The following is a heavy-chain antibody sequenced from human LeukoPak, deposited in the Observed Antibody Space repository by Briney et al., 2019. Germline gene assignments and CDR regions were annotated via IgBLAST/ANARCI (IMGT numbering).Heavy chain of an antibody. CDR3: AKDRSLLLIAAAGYWFDP. J-gene: IGHJ5*02. D-gene: IGHD6-13*01. V-gene: IGHV3-23*01. Sequence: PGGSLRLSCAASGFTFSSYAMSWVRQAPGKGLEWVSAINGSGGSTYYADSVKGRFTISRDNSKNTLYLQMNSLGAEDTAVYYCAKDRSLLLIAAAGYWFDPWGQGTLVTVSS. CDR1: GFTFSSYA. CDR2: INGSGGST.